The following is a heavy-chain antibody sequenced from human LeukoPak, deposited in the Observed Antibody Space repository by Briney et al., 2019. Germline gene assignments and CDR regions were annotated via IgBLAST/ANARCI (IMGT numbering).Heavy chain of an antibody. CDR1: GFIFSNYW. J-gene: IGHJ4*02. V-gene: IGHV3-23*01. CDR2: ISGSGGST. D-gene: IGHD3-10*01. CDR3: AKRGIWFGELLTPFDY. Sequence: GGSLRLSCVASGFIFSNYWMSWVRQAPGKGLEWVSAISGSGGSTYYADSVKGRFTISRDNSKNTLYLQMNSLRAEDTAVYYCAKRGIWFGELLTPFDYWGQGTLVTVSS.